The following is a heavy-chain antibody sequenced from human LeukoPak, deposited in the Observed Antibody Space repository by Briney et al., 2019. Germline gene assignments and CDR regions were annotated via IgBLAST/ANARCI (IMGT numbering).Heavy chain of an antibody. Sequence: PGGSVRLSCAASGFTFTLYWKSWVRQAPGKGLEWVANIKQEGSEKNYLDSVKGRFTISRDNFKNSLYLQMTNLRAEETAFYFCARHSNKYNYDSSGHYRSFDYWGQGTLVSVSS. CDR2: IKQEGSEK. J-gene: IGHJ4*02. CDR1: GFTFTLYW. D-gene: IGHD3-22*01. CDR3: ARHSNKYNYDSSGHYRSFDY. V-gene: IGHV3-7*01.